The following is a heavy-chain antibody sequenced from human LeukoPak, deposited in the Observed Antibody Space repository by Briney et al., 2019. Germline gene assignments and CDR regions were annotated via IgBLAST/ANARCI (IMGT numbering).Heavy chain of an antibody. V-gene: IGHV4-34*01. CDR1: GGSFSGYY. CDR2: INHSGST. D-gene: IGHD3-3*01. CDR3: ARGRSGYVDY. Sequence: SETLSLTCAVYGGSFSGYYWSWIRQPPGKGLEWIGEINHSGSTNYNPSLKSRVTISVDTSKNQFSLKLSSVTAADTAVYYCARGRSGYVDYWGQGTLVTVSS. J-gene: IGHJ4*02.